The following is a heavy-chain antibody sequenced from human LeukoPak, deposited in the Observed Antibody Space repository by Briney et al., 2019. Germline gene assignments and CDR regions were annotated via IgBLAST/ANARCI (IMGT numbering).Heavy chain of an antibody. Sequence: GGSLRLSCAASGFTFSSYAMSWFRQAPGKGLEWVSGISGSGGSTYYEDSVKGRFTISRDNSKNTLYLQMNSLRAEDTAVYYCARTYDSGGYYFRAWGQGTLVTVSS. J-gene: IGHJ4*02. V-gene: IGHV3-23*01. CDR2: ISGSGGST. D-gene: IGHD3-22*01. CDR1: GFTFSSYA. CDR3: ARTYDSGGYYFRA.